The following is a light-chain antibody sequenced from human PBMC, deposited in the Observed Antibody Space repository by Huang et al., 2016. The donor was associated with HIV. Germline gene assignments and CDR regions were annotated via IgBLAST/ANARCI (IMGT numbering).Light chain of an antibody. CDR1: QSLLHSNGDNY. CDR2: LTS. J-gene: IGKJ1*01. Sequence: DTVMTQSPLSLSVTPGESASISCNSSQSLLHSNGDNYLDWYVQKPGQSQQLLIYLTSNRASWVPDRFRGSGSGTYFTLDISRVEAEDVAIYYCMQTLQTPRTFGQGTKVEIK. V-gene: IGKV2-28*01. CDR3: MQTLQTPRT.